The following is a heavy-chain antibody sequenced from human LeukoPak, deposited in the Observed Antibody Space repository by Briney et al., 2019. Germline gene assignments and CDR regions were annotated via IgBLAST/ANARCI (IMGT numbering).Heavy chain of an antibody. V-gene: IGHV6-1*01. CDR2: TYFRSEWHT. CDR1: GDSVSNKNGA. J-gene: IGHJ5*02. Sequence: SQTLSLTCDVSGDSVSNKNGAWNWIRQSPSRGLEWLGRTYFRSEWHTDSAVSVKGRIAITADTSKNQFSLQLASVTPEDTAVYYCASGWALSWGQGSLFTVSS. D-gene: IGHD1-26*01. CDR3: ASGWALS.